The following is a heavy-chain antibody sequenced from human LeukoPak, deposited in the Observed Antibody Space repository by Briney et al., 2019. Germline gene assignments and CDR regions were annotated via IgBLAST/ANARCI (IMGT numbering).Heavy chain of an antibody. D-gene: IGHD3-10*01. CDR3: AKEVTMVRGVILDY. J-gene: IGHJ4*02. Sequence: GGSLRLSCAASGFTFSSYAMGWVRQAPGKGLEWVSAISGSGGSTYYADSVKGRFTISRDNSKNTLYLQMNSLRAEDTAVYYCAKEVTMVRGVILDYWGQGTLVTVSS. V-gene: IGHV3-23*01. CDR2: ISGSGGST. CDR1: GFTFSSYA.